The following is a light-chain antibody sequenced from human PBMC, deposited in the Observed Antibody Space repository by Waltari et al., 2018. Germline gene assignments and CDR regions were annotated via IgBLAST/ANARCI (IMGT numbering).Light chain of an antibody. CDR3: QQGFNTPFT. V-gene: IGKV1-12*01. J-gene: IGKJ3*01. Sequence: DIQMTQSPSSLSASVGDKVTITCRASQGISSWLAWYQQKPGKAPKLLIYGASSLQGGVPSRFSGSGSGTDYTLTISSLQPEDSATYYCQQGFNTPFTFGPGTKLDIK. CDR1: QGISSW. CDR2: GAS.